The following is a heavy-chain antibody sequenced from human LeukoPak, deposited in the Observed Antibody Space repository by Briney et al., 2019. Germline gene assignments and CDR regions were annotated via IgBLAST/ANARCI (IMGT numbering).Heavy chain of an antibody. D-gene: IGHD1-26*01. J-gene: IGHJ3*02. CDR3: ARPIRGSYVEDAFDM. V-gene: IGHV1-2*02. CDR1: GYTFSDYY. CDR2: INPSSGGT. Sequence: ASVKVSCRTSGYTFSDYYLHWVRQAPGQGLEWMGWINPSSGGTKYVQKFQGRVTMTRDTSISTGYMELSRLRSDDTAVYYCARPIRGSYVEDAFDMWGQGTMVTVSA.